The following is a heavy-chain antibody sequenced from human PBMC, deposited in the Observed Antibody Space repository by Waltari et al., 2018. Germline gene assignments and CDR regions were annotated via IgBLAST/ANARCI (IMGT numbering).Heavy chain of an antibody. CDR1: GFTVSSNY. CDR3: ASRRGVGYYYYMDV. J-gene: IGHJ6*03. D-gene: IGHD3-10*01. CDR2: IYSGGST. V-gene: IGHV3-66*01. Sequence: EVRLLDSGGGLVQPGGSLRLSCEASGFTVSSNYMSWVRQAPVKGLEWVSVIYSGGSTYYADSVKGRFTISRDNSKNTLYLQMNSLRAEDTAVYYCASRRGVGYYYYMDVWGKGTTVTVSS.